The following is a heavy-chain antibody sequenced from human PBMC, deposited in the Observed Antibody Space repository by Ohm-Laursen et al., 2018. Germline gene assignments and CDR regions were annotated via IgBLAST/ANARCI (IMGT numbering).Heavy chain of an antibody. D-gene: IGHD6-13*01. CDR3: AKDLAAAVEY. Sequence: SLRLSCSASGFTFSSYGMNWVRQAPGKGLERVAVISYDGSNKYYADSVKGRFTISRDNSKNTLYLQMNSLRAEDTAVYYCAKDLAAAVEYWGQGTLVTVSS. J-gene: IGHJ4*02. V-gene: IGHV3-30*18. CDR2: ISYDGSNK. CDR1: GFTFSSYG.